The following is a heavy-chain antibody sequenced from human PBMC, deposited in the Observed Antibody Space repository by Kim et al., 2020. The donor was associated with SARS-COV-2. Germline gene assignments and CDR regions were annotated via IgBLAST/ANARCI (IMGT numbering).Heavy chain of an antibody. CDR2: ISVYNDNT. V-gene: IGHV1-18*01. CDR3: ARGRSSLWYGFDF. D-gene: IGHD2-21*01. CDR1: GYTFTNYG. J-gene: IGHJ4*02. Sequence: ASVKVSCKASGYTFTNYGINWVRQAPGQGLEWMGWISVYNDNTNYAQKLQGRVTMTTDTSTNTAYLELRSLRSDDTAVYYCARGRSSLWYGFDFWGQGTLVTVSS.